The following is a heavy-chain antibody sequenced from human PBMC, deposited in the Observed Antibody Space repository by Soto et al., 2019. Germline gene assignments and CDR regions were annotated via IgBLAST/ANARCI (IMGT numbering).Heavy chain of an antibody. CDR3: ARHRVVGRYCTNGVCPTPNWFDP. Sequence: SETLSLTCTVSGGSISSSSYYWGWIRQPPGKGLEWIGSIYYSGSTYYNPSLKSRVTISVDTSKNQFSLKLGSVTAADTAVYYCARHRVVGRYCTNGVCPTPNWFDPWGQGTLVTVSS. CDR2: IYYSGST. J-gene: IGHJ5*02. CDR1: GGSISSSSYY. D-gene: IGHD2-8*01. V-gene: IGHV4-39*01.